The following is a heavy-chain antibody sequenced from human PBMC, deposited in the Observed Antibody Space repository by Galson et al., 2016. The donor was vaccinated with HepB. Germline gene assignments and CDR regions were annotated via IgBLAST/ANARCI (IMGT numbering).Heavy chain of an antibody. CDR1: GFTFSNYD. J-gene: IGHJ3*02. D-gene: IGHD2/OR15-2a*01. Sequence: SLRLSCAASGFTFSNYDFHWVRQTTGKGLEWVSAIGTASDTHYPGSVKGRFTISRENAKNSVFLQMNSLRAEDTAVYYCVREAPLLSYDVFDMWGQGTILTVSS. CDR3: VREAPLLSYDVFDM. CDR2: IGTASDT. V-gene: IGHV3-13*01.